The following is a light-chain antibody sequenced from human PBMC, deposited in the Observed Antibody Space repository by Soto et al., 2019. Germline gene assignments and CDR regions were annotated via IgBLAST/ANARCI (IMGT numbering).Light chain of an antibody. Sequence: EIVLTQSPATLSLSPGERDTLSCRASQSVSTYLAWYQQKPGQAPRLLIYDVSNRATGIPSRFSGSGSGTDFSLTISSLEPEDFAVYYCQQRYTFGQGTKVDIK. CDR3: QQRYT. CDR2: DVS. V-gene: IGKV3-11*01. J-gene: IGKJ2*01. CDR1: QSVSTY.